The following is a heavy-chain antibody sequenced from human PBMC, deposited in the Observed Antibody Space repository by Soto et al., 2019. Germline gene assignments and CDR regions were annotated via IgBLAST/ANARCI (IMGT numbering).Heavy chain of an antibody. CDR1: GGSISSGGYY. V-gene: IGHV4-31*03. J-gene: IGHJ4*02. CDR2: IYYSGST. Sequence: SETLSLTCTVSGGSISSGGYYWSWIRQHPGKGLEWIGYIYYSGSTYYNPSLKSRVTISVDTSKNQFSLKLSSVTAADTAVYYWGRVGYCSGGSCPDSGGKGPLVTVPS. D-gene: IGHD2-15*01. CDR3: GRVGYCSGGSCPDS.